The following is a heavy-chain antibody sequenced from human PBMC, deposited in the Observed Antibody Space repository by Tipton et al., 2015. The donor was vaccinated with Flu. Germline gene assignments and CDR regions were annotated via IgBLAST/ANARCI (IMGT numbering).Heavy chain of an antibody. CDR1: GFTFSDYW. V-gene: IGHV3-7*01. CDR2: IKQDGCEK. CDR3: ARRYFDY. J-gene: IGHJ4*02. Sequence: SLRLSCAASGFTFSDYWMSWVRQAPGKGLEWVANIKQDGCEKYYVDSVKGRFTISRDNAKNSLYLHMNSLRAEDTAVYYCARRYFDYWGQGTLVTVSS.